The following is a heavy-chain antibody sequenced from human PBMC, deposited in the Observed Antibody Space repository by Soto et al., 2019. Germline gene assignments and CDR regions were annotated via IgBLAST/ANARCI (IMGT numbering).Heavy chain of an antibody. CDR2: IYYSGST. J-gene: IGHJ4*02. CDR3: ARHGPLSNNWNQLDY. CDR1: GGSISSYY. Sequence: PSETLSLTCAVYGGSISSYYWSWIRQPPGKGLEWIGYIYYSGSTNYNPSLKSRVTISVDTSKNHFSLKLSSVTAADTAVYYCARHGPLSNNWNQLDYWGQGTLVTVSS. D-gene: IGHD1-1*01. V-gene: IGHV4-59*08.